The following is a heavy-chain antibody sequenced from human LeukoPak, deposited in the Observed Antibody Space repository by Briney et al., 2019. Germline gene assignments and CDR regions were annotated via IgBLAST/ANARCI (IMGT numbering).Heavy chain of an antibody. CDR1: GFTFSRYA. CDR2: ISYDGSNK. Sequence: PGRSLRLSCAASGFTFSRYAIHWVRQAPGKGLEWVAAISYDGSNKNYADSVKGRFTISRDNSKNTVYLQMNSLRAEDTAVYSCARVPTGTRDYYYYYMDVWGKGTTVTVSS. V-gene: IGHV3-30*14. J-gene: IGHJ6*03. D-gene: IGHD1/OR15-1a*01. CDR3: ARVPTGTRDYYYYYMDV.